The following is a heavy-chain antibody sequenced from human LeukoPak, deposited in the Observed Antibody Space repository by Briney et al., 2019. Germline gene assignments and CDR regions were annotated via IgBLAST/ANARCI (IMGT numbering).Heavy chain of an antibody. CDR1: GFTFSGYG. V-gene: IGHV3-33*01. CDR3: ARHNSGRLDY. Sequence: GGSLRLSCAASGFTFSGYGMHWDRQAPGKGLEWVAVKWYDGSNKYYADSVKGRFTISRDNSKNTLYLQMNSLRAVDTAVYYCARHNSGRLDYWGQGTLVTVSS. D-gene: IGHD6-19*01. CDR2: KWYDGSNK. J-gene: IGHJ4*02.